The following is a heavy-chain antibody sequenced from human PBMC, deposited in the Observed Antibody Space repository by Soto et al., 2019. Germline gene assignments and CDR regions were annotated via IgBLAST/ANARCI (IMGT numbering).Heavy chain of an antibody. CDR2: INWNGGST. J-gene: IGHJ2*01. V-gene: IGHV3-20*01. D-gene: IGHD2-2*01. CDR1: GFTFDDDG. Sequence: EVQLVESGGGVVRPGGSLRLSCAASGFTFDDDGMSWVRQGPGKGLEWVSGINWNGGSTGYADSVKGRFTISRDNAKNSLYLQMNSLRAEDTALYHCARDRFVCRRTSCNYWYFDLWGRGTLVTVSS. CDR3: ARDRFVCRRTSCNYWYFDL.